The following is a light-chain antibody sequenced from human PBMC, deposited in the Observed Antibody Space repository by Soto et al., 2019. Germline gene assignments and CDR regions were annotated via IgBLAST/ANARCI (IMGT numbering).Light chain of an antibody. CDR1: STNIGARYD. Sequence: SVLTQPPSVSGAPGQRVTISCTGSSTNIGARYDVHWYQQLPGTAPKLLIYGNTNRPSGVPDRFSGSRSGTSASLAITGLQAEDEADYHCQSYDSSLGYVFGTGTKLTVL. J-gene: IGLJ1*01. V-gene: IGLV1-40*01. CDR2: GNT. CDR3: QSYDSSLGYV.